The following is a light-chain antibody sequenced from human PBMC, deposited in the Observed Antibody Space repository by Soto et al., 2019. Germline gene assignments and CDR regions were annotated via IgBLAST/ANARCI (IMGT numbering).Light chain of an antibody. J-gene: IGLJ1*01. CDR1: SSDVGGFNY. CDR3: SAYTVSRTYV. CDR2: DVY. V-gene: IGLV2-14*01. Sequence: QSMLTQPASVSGSPGQSITISCTGTSSDVGGFNYVSWYQQHPGKAPKLLIFDVYSRPSGISNRFSGSKSGNTASLTISGLQAEDEADYYCSAYTVSRTYVFGTGTRSPS.